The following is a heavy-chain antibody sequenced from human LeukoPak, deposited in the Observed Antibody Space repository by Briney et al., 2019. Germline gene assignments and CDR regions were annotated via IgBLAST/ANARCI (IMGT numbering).Heavy chain of an antibody. D-gene: IGHD1-1*01. Sequence: GEYPKISCNTSGYNYIDHWIDWVRQMPGKGLEWMAIIYPDYYDARHRPSLQGQLTISADKSITTAYLQWSSLKASHTATYYCARLVTPGVTRWFAPWGQGTPVSVSS. CDR3: ARLVTPGVTRWFAP. CDR2: IYPDYYDA. J-gene: IGHJ5*02. V-gene: IGHV5-51*01. CDR1: GYNYIDHW.